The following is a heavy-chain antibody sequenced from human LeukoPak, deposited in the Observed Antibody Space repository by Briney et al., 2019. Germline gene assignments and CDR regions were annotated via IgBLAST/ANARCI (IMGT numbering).Heavy chain of an antibody. D-gene: IGHD6-19*01. V-gene: IGHV4-34*01. Sequence: SETLSLTCAVCVESFSGYYWSWLRQPPGKGLEWIGEINHSGSTNYNPSLKSRVTISGDTSKKQFSLKLSSVTETGTHVYYCLRGRWACSSGWLRWYFDYWGQGTLVTVSS. CDR3: LRGRWACSSGWLRWYFDY. J-gene: IGHJ4*02. CDR1: VESFSGYY. CDR2: INHSGST.